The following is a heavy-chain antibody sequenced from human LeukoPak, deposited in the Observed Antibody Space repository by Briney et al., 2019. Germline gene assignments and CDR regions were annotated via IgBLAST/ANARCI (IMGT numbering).Heavy chain of an antibody. J-gene: IGHJ5*02. CDR3: ATNHGSGSAPLDP. CDR1: GFKFTSYD. CDR2: ISAYSGKT. V-gene: IGHV1-18*01. D-gene: IGHD3-10*01. Sequence: ASVNVSCNPSGFKFTSYDLSLVRQAPGQGLEWMGWISAYSGKTNYAEKFHDRVTMTTDTSTGMAYMELRSLEFDDTAVYYCATNHGSGSAPLDPWGQGTLVTVSA.